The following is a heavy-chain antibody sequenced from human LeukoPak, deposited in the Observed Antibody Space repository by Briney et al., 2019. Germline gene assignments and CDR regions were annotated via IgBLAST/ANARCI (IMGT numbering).Heavy chain of an antibody. Sequence: GGSLRLSCAASGLSVSHNYMTWVRQAPGKGLQWVSMIRSDTGTDYADSVKGRFTTSRDSSNNTLFLQMNSLRAEDTAVYYCARESNRRLHYYGIDVWGLGTTVTVSS. D-gene: IGHD2-15*01. J-gene: IGHJ6*02. CDR1: GLSVSHNY. CDR2: IRSDTGT. V-gene: IGHV3-66*01. CDR3: ARESNRRLHYYGIDV.